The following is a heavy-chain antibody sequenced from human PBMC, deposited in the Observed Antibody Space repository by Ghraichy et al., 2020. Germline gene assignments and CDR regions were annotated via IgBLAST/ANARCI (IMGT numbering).Heavy chain of an antibody. J-gene: IGHJ6*02. V-gene: IGHV1-18*04. CDR2: ISAYNGNT. D-gene: IGHD4-17*01. CDR1: GYTFTSYG. CDR3: ARVRVDPDYRDYPAYYGMDV. Sequence: ASVKVSCKASGYTFTSYGISWVRQAPGQGLEWMGWISAYNGNTNYAQKLQGRVTMTTDTSTSTAYMELRSLRSDDTAVYYCARVRVDPDYRDYPAYYGMDVWGQGTTVTVSS.